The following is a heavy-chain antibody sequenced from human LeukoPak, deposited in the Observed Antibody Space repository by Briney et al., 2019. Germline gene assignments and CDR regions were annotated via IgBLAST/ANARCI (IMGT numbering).Heavy chain of an antibody. V-gene: IGHV3-23*01. CDR2: ISGSGDTT. J-gene: IGHJ4*02. Sequence: PGGSLRLSCAASGLTFSTFPMTWVRQAPGEGLEWVSAISGSGDTTYYADSVRGRFTISRDNSKNTLYLQLNSLRAEDTAIYYCAKDRGYWGRGTLVTVSS. CDR1: GLTFSTFP. CDR3: AKDRGY.